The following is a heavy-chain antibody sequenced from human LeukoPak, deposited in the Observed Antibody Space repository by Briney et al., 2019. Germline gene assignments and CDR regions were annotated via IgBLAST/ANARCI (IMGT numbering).Heavy chain of an antibody. D-gene: IGHD4-17*01. J-gene: IGHJ2*01. CDR3: AKEGSTVTTFLWYFDL. V-gene: IGHV3-30*02. CDR2: IWYDGSNK. CDR1: GFTFSSYG. Sequence: QPGGSLRLSCAASGFTFSSYGMHWVRQAPGKGLEWVAVIWYDGSNKYYADSVKGRFTISRDNSKNTLYLQMNSLRAEDTAVYYCAKEGSTVTTFLWYFDLWGRGTLVTVSS.